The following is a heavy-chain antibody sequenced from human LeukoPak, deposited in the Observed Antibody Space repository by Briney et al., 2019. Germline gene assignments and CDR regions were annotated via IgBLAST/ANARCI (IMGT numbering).Heavy chain of an antibody. CDR2: ISSSSTYI. J-gene: IGHJ4*02. Sequence: GGSLRLSCAASGFTFSSYNMNWVRQAPGKGLEWVSSISSSSTYIYYADSVKGRFTISRDNSKNTLFLQMSSLRVEDTAVYYCAKESDITIVRSWFDYWGQGTLVTVSS. D-gene: IGHD3-10*01. V-gene: IGHV3-21*04. CDR3: AKESDITIVRSWFDY. CDR1: GFTFSSYN.